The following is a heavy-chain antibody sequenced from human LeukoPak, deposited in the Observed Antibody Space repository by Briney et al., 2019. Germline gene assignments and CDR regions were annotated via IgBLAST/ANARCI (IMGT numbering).Heavy chain of an antibody. V-gene: IGHV4-39*01. CDR3: AKWSSSSSGAA. CDR1: GGSISTTNYY. D-gene: IGHD6-6*01. CDR2: MFYTGN. Sequence: PSETLSLTCTVSGGSISTTNYYWGWIRQPPGKRLEWIGSMFYTGNYYNPSLMSRVTISVDTSKNQLSLKLSSVTAADTSVYYCAKWSSSSSGAAWGQGTLVTVSS. J-gene: IGHJ5*02.